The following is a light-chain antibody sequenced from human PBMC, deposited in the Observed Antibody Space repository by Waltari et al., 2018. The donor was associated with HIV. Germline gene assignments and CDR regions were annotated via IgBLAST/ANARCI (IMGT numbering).Light chain of an antibody. CDR2: EDK. V-gene: IGLV6-57*03. J-gene: IGLJ2*01. CDR1: SGSIASNF. CDR3: QSYDSSNHVV. Sequence: NFMLTQAHSVSESPGKTVTISCTRSSGSIASNFVQWYQQRPGSAPTIVIYEDKERPSGVPDRFSCSIDSSSNSASLTISGLKTEDEADYYCQSYDSSNHVVFGGGTKLTVL.